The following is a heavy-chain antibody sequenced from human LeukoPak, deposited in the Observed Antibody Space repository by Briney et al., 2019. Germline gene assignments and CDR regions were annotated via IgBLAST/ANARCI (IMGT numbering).Heavy chain of an antibody. D-gene: IGHD3-3*01. Sequence: TSGTLSLTCTVSGGSISSGGYYWSWIRQHPGKGLEWIGYIYYSGSTYYNPSLKSRVTISVDTSKNQFSLKLSSVTAADTAVYYCARGEGGYDFWSGYYGVYGMDVWGQGTTVTVSS. CDR3: ARGEGGYDFWSGYYGVYGMDV. V-gene: IGHV4-31*03. CDR1: GGSISSGGYY. J-gene: IGHJ6*02. CDR2: IYYSGST.